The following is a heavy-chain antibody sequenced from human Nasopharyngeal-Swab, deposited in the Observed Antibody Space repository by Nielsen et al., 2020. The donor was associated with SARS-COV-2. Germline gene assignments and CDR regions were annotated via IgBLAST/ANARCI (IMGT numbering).Heavy chain of an antibody. CDR3: ARDPSDYYYYMDV. CDR2: ISSSSTYI. V-gene: IGHV3-21*01. CDR1: GFTFNTCT. Sequence: GESLKISCAASGFTFNTCTMNWVRQAPWTGLEWVSSISSSSTYIYYADSVKGRFTISRDNVKNSLYLQMNSLRAEDTAVYHCARDPSDYYYYMDVWGKGTTVTVSS. J-gene: IGHJ6*03.